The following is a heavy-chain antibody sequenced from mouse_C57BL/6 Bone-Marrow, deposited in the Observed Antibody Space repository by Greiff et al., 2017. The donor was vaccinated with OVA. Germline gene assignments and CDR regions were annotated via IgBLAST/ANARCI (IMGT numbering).Heavy chain of an antibody. J-gene: IGHJ4*01. CDR3: AREGDMVTTRDYAMDY. D-gene: IGHD2-2*01. CDR1: GYTFTSYW. CDR2: IYPSDSET. Sequence: QVQLQQPGAELVRPGSSVKLSCKASGYTFTSYWMDWVKQRPGQGLEWIGNIYPSDSETHYNQKFKDKATLTVDKSSSTAYMQLSSLTSEDSAVYYCAREGDMVTTRDYAMDYWGQGTSVTVSS. V-gene: IGHV1-61*01.